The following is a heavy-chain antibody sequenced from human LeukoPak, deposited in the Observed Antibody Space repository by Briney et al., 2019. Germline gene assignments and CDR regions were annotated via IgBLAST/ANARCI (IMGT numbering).Heavy chain of an antibody. D-gene: IGHD3-22*01. CDR2: ISAYNGNT. J-gene: IGHJ4*02. CDR3: ARGPSYYDSSGYHIDY. Sequence: GASAKVSCKASGYTFTSYGISWVRQAPGQGLEWMGWISAYNGNTNYAQKLQGRVTMTTDTSTSTAYMELRSLRSDDTAVYYCARGPSYYDSSGYHIDYWGQGTLVTVSS. CDR1: GYTFTSYG. V-gene: IGHV1-18*01.